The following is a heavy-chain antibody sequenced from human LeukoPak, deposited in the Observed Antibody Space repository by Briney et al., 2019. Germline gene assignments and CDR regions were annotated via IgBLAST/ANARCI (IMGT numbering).Heavy chain of an antibody. J-gene: IGHJ4*02. CDR1: GFTFSSYA. CDR3: ARVTEVGYYFDY. CDR2: ISYDGSNK. D-gene: IGHD1-26*01. Sequence: GGSLRLSCAASGFTFSSYAMHWVRQAPGKGLEWVAVISYDGSNKYYADSVKGRFTISRDNSKNTLYLQMNSLRAEDTAVYYCARVTEVGYYFDYWGQGTLVTVSS. V-gene: IGHV3-30*04.